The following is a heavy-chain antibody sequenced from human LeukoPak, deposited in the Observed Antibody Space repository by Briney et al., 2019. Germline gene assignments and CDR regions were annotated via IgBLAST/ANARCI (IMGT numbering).Heavy chain of an antibody. J-gene: IGHJ4*02. CDR1: GGTFSSYA. CDR2: IIPIFGTA. Sequence: SVTVSCQASGGTFSSYAISWVRQAPGQGLEWMGGIIPIFGTANYAQKFQGRVTITADKSTSTAYMELSSLRSEDTAVYYCAHPYSSSWYYFDYWGQGTLVTVSS. D-gene: IGHD6-13*01. CDR3: AHPYSSSWYYFDY. V-gene: IGHV1-69*06.